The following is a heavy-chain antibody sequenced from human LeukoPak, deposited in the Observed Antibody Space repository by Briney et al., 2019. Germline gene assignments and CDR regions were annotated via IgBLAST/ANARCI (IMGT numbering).Heavy chain of an antibody. CDR1: GGSISSSSYY. J-gene: IGHJ4*02. Sequence: LSLTCTVSGGSISSSSYYWGWIRQAPGKGLEWVSYISSSGSTIYYADSVKGRFTISRDNAKNSLYLQMNSLRAEDTAVYYCARDRIAVAGTHPYGDYWGQGTLVTVSS. V-gene: IGHV3-11*01. D-gene: IGHD6-19*01. CDR3: ARDRIAVAGTHPYGDY. CDR2: ISSSGSTI.